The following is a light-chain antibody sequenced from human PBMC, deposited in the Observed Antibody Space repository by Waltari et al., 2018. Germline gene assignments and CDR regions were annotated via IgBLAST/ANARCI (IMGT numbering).Light chain of an antibody. J-gene: IGLJ3*02. CDR3: CSYAGSSWV. V-gene: IGLV2-11*01. CDR1: SSDVGGYNY. CDR2: DVS. Sequence: QSALTQPPSVSGSPGPSVTIPCTGTSSDVGGYNYVSWYQQHPGKAPKLMIYDVSKRPSGVPDRFSGSKSGNTASLTISGLQAEDEADYYCCSYAGSSWVFGGGTKLTVL.